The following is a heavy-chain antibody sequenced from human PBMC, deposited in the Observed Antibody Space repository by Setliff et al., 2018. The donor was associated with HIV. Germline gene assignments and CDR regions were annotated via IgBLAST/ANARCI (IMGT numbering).Heavy chain of an antibody. CDR1: GASISSYY. D-gene: IGHD6-19*01. Sequence: SETLSLTCTVSGASISSYYWSWIRQPPGKGLEWIGYIYSSGSTNYNPSLKSRVTISVDTSKNQFSLKLSSVTAADTAVYYCAREGLAVAGLNWFDPWGQGTLVTVSS. CDR3: AREGLAVAGLNWFDP. V-gene: IGHV4-59*01. CDR2: IYSSGST. J-gene: IGHJ5*02.